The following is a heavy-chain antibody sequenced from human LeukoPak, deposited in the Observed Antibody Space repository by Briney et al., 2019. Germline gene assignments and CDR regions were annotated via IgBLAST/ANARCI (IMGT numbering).Heavy chain of an antibody. D-gene: IGHD2-2*01. CDR1: GYTFTGYY. V-gene: IGHV1-2*02. Sequence: ASVKVSCKASGYTFTGYYMHWVRQAPGQGLEWMGWINPNSGGTNHAQKFQGRVTMTSDTSISTAYMELTSLRSDDSAVYYCARKSAVRSTSEFDFWGQGTLVTVSS. CDR3: ARKSAVRSTSEFDF. CDR2: INPNSGGT. J-gene: IGHJ4*02.